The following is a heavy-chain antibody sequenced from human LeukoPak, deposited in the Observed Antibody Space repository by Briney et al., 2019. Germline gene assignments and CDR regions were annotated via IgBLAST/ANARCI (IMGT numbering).Heavy chain of an antibody. D-gene: IGHD2-15*01. V-gene: IGHV1-8*01. Sequence: ASVKVSCKASGYTFTSYDINWVRQATGQGLEWMGWMNPNSGNTGYAQKFQGRVTMTRDMSTSTVYMELSSLRSEDTAVYYCASCSGGSCYYYYYMDVWGKGTTVTVSS. J-gene: IGHJ6*03. CDR3: ASCSGGSCYYYYYMDV. CDR1: GYTFTSYD. CDR2: MNPNSGNT.